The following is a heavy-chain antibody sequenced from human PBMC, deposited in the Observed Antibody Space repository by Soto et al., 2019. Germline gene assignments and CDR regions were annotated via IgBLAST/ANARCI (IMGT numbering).Heavy chain of an antibody. J-gene: IGHJ4*02. V-gene: IGHV4-39*01. Sequence: SETLSLTCTVSGSSINSSGYYCRWIRQPPGKGLEWIGSMFYGVSTYYNPSLKSRVTVSVDTSKNQFSLNLRSVTAADTAVYYCARLPSRHLVDYWGQGTMVTVSS. CDR2: MFYGVST. CDR3: ARLPSRHLVDY. D-gene: IGHD3-3*02. CDR1: GSSINSSGYY.